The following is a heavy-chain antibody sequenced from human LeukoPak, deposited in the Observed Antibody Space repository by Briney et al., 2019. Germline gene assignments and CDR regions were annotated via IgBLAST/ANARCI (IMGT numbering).Heavy chain of an antibody. CDR3: ARETCYDSYFDS. J-gene: IGHJ4*02. D-gene: IGHD5-12*01. CDR1: EFSFSIYS. Sequence: GGSLRLSCAASEFSFSIYSMNWVRQAPGKGLEWVSYISSSSSSIYCADSVKGRFAISRDNAKNSLYLQMNSLRAEDTAIYYCARETCYDSYFDSWGQGTLVSVSS. V-gene: IGHV3-48*01. CDR2: ISSSSSSI.